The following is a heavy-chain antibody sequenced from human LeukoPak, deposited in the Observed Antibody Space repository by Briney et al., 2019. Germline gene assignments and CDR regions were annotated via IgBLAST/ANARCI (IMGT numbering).Heavy chain of an antibody. J-gene: IGHJ3*02. D-gene: IGHD3-10*01. V-gene: IGHV1-46*01. CDR3: ARPYNWNLIPMVRGVTDNAFDI. Sequence: VASVKVSCKASGYTFTSYYMHWVRQAPGQGLEWMGIINPSGGSTSYAQKFQGRVTMTRDTSTSTVYMELSSLRSEDTAVYYYARPYNWNLIPMVRGVTDNAFDIWGQGTMVTVSS. CDR2: INPSGGST. CDR1: GYTFTSYY.